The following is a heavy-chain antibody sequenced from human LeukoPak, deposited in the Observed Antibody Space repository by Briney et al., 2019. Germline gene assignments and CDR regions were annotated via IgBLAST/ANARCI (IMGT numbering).Heavy chain of an antibody. V-gene: IGHV3-9*01. CDR2: ISWNSGSI. CDR1: GFTFSSYA. Sequence: PGGSLRLSCAASGFTFSSYAMSWVRQAPGKGLEWVSGISWNSGSIGYADSVKGRFTISRDNAKNSLYLQMNSLRAEDTALYYCAKDIVGARSPYYYYGMDVWGQGTTVTVSS. D-gene: IGHD1-26*01. J-gene: IGHJ6*02. CDR3: AKDIVGARSPYYYYGMDV.